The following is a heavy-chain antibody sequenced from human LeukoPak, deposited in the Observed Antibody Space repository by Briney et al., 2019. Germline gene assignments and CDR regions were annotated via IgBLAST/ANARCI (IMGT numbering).Heavy chain of an antibody. Sequence: GGSLRLSCAASGFTFSSYAMHWVRQAPGKGLEWVAVISYDGSDKYYVDSVKGRFTISRDNSKNTLYLQMNSLRAEDTAVYYCAKDVSSYYDILTEEGYWGQGTLVTVSS. J-gene: IGHJ4*02. V-gene: IGHV3-30*18. CDR3: AKDVSSYYDILTEEGY. D-gene: IGHD3-9*01. CDR1: GFTFSSYA. CDR2: ISYDGSDK.